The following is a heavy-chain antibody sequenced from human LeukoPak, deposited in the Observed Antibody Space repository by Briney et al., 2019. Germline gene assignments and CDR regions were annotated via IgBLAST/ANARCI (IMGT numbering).Heavy chain of an antibody. CDR2: ISYDGSNK. Sequence: GGSLRLSCAASGFTFSSYGMHWVRQAPGKGLEWVAVISYDGSNKYYADSVKGRFTISRDNSKNTLYLQMNSLRAEDTAVYYCAKYTRTWLDVDYWGQGTLVTVSS. D-gene: IGHD6-19*01. J-gene: IGHJ4*02. V-gene: IGHV3-30*18. CDR1: GFTFSSYG. CDR3: AKYTRTWLDVDY.